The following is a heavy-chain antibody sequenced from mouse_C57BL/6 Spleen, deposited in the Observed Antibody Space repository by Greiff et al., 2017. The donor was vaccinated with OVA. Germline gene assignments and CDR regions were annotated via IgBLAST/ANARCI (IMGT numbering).Heavy chain of an antibody. Sequence: QVQLQQPGAELVMPGASVKLSCKASGYTFTSYWMPWVQQRPGQGLEWIGAIDPSDSYTNYNQKFKGKSTLTVDKSTSTAYMQLSSLTSEDSAVYYCARKTYNNGSSTLGMDDWGQGTSVTVSS. CDR1: GYTFTSYW. CDR2: IDPSDSYT. V-gene: IGHV1-69*01. J-gene: IGHJ4*01. CDR3: ARKTYNNGSSTLGMDD. D-gene: IGHD1-1*01.